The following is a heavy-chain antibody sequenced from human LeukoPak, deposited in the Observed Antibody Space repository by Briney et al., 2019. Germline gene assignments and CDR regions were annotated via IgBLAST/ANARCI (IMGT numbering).Heavy chain of an antibody. D-gene: IGHD5-18*01. CDR3: ARTEGYSYGPPGWYFDL. CDR1: GYTLTELS. Sequence: ASVRVSCKVSGYTLTELSMHWVRQAPGKGLEWMGGFDPEDGETIYAQKFQGRVTMTEDTSTDTAYMELSSLRSEDTAVYYCARTEGYSYGPPGWYFDLWGRGTLVTVSS. V-gene: IGHV1-24*01. CDR2: FDPEDGET. J-gene: IGHJ2*01.